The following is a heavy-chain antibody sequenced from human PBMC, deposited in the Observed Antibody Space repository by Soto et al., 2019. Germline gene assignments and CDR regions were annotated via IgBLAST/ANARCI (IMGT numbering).Heavy chain of an antibody. CDR1: GYPFSNYH. Sequence: QVLLEQSGAEVRRPGASVKISCQASGYPFSNYHMHWVRQAPGQGLEWMGMIDPDNGRTKFAQSLQGRVTMTRDTSTNSVYMELRALKSEDTAIYFCTRMSRSFDYWGQGRHVTVSS. CDR2: IDPDNGRT. CDR3: TRMSRSFDY. J-gene: IGHJ4*02. V-gene: IGHV1-46*03.